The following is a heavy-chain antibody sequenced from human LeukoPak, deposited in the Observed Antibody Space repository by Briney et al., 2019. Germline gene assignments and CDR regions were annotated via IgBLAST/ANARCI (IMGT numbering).Heavy chain of an antibody. CDR3: AKGRSSGWYAYFDY. CDR1: GFTFSSYG. V-gene: IGHV3-NL1*01. Sequence: GSLRLSCAASGFTFSSYGMHWVRQAPGKGLEWVSVIYSGGSTYYADSVKGRFTISRDNSKNTLYLQMNSLRAEDTAVYYCAKGRSSGWYAYFDYWGQGTLVTVSS. J-gene: IGHJ4*02. CDR2: IYSGGST. D-gene: IGHD6-19*01.